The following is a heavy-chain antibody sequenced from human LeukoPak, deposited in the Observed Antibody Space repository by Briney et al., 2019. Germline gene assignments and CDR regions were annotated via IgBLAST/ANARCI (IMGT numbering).Heavy chain of an antibody. CDR3: ARGVLRGYFDY. J-gene: IGHJ4*02. Sequence: TSETLSLTCTVSGGSISSGGYYWSWIRQHPGKGLEWIGYIYYSGSTNYNPSLKSRVTISVDTSKNQFSLKLSSVTAADTAVYYCARGVLRGYFDYWGQGTLVTVSS. D-gene: IGHD2/OR15-2a*01. CDR1: GGSISSGGYY. V-gene: IGHV4-61*08. CDR2: IYYSGST.